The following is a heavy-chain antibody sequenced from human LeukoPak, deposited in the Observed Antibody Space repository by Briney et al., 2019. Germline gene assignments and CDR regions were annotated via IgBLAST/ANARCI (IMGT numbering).Heavy chain of an antibody. CDR1: GGSISSGDYY. CDR2: IYYSGGT. V-gene: IGHV4-30-4*01. D-gene: IGHD2-15*01. CDR3: ARGYCSGGSCYSEHYYYGMDV. Sequence: SETLSLTCTVSGGSISSGDYYWSWIRQPPGKGLEWIGYIYYSGGTYYNPSLKSRVTISVDTSKNQFSLRLSSVTAADTAVYYCARGYCSGGSCYSEHYYYGMDVWGKGTTVTVSS. J-gene: IGHJ6*04.